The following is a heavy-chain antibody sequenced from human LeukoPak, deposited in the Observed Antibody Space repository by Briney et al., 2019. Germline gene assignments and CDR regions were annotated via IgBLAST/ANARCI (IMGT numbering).Heavy chain of an antibody. D-gene: IGHD5-12*01. Sequence: PGGSQTLSWAPSGLTLRNYWVSWVPQAPGRGREWVGNIDPDGSGQVYVDSVKGRFIISRDNARNSLFLQMNSLTVTDTAVYYCARDSNSGFQPKGGQGTLGTGS. V-gene: IGHV3-7*01. J-gene: IGHJ4*02. CDR2: IDPDGSGQ. CDR1: GLTLRNYW. CDR3: ARDSNSGFQPK.